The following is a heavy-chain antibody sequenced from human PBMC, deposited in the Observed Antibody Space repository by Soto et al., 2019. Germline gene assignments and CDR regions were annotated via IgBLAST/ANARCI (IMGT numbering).Heavy chain of an antibody. CDR2: IIPIFGTA. CDR1: GGTFSSYA. J-gene: IGHJ6*02. V-gene: IGHV1-69*06. D-gene: IGHD2-15*01. CDR3: ARNLGYCSGGSCPYYYYYGMDV. Sequence: SVKVSCKASGGTFSSYAISWVRQAPGQGLAWMGGIIPIFGTANYAQKFQGRVTITADKSTSTAYMELSGLRSEDTAVYYCARNLGYCSGGSCPYYYYYGMDVWGQGTTVTVSS.